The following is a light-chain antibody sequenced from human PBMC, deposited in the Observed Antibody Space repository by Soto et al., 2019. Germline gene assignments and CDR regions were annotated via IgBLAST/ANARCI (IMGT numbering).Light chain of an antibody. CDR1: QSVSSSY. CDR3: QQYGSSPTT. Sequence: EIVMTQSPATLSVSPGERATLSCRASQSVSSSYLAWYQQKPGQAPRLLIYGASSRATGIPDRFSGSGSGTDFTLTISRLEPEDSAVYYCQQYGSSPTTFGQGTKVDIK. J-gene: IGKJ1*01. V-gene: IGKV3-20*01. CDR2: GAS.